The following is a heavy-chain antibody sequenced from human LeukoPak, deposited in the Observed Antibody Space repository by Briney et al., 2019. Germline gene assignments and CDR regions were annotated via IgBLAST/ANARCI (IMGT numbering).Heavy chain of an antibody. CDR1: GYTFTGYY. V-gene: IGHV1-2*02. CDR2: INPNSGGT. J-gene: IGHJ4*02. D-gene: IGHD2-2*01. Sequence: ASVKVSCKASGYTFTGYYMHWVRQAPGQGLEWMGWINPNSGGTNYAQKFQGRVTMTRDTSTSTAYMELSRLRSDDTAVYYCARDKPDIVVVPAAMDYWGQGTLVTVSS. CDR3: ARDKPDIVVVPAAMDY.